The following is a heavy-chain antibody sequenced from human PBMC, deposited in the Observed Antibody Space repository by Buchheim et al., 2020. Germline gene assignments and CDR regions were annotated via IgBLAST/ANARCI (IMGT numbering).Heavy chain of an antibody. Sequence: EVQLVDSGGGLVQPGRSLRLSCAASGFTFDDYTMHWVRQAPGKGLEWVSGISWGSGNIGYADSVKGRFTISRDNAKNSLYLVMHSLRPDDTALYYCSKADYTSNWFDSWGQGTL. D-gene: IGHD2-2*02. J-gene: IGHJ5*01. CDR1: GFTFDDYT. CDR2: ISWGSGNI. CDR3: SKADYTSNWFDS. V-gene: IGHV3-9*01.